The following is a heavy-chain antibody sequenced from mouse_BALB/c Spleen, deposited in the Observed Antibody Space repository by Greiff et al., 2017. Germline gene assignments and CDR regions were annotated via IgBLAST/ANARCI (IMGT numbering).Heavy chain of an antibody. CDR3: VRPDY. Sequence: EVQRVESGGGLVQPGGSLKLSCAASGFSFSSFGMHWVRQAPEKGLEWVAYISSGSSTIYYAATVKGRFTISRDKPKNTLFLQMTSLRAEDTAMYYCVRPDYWGQGTTLTVSA. J-gene: IGHJ2*01. V-gene: IGHV5-17*02. CDR2: ISSGSSTI. CDR1: GFSFSSFG.